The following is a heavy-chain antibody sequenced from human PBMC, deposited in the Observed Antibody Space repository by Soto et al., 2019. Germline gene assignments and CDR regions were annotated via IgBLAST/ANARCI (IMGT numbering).Heavy chain of an antibody. CDR2: ISYDGSNK. Sequence: QVQLVESGGGVVQPGRSLRLSCAASGFTFSSYGMHWVRQAPGKGLEWVAVISYDGSNKYYADSVKGRFTISRDNSKNTLYLQMNSLRAEDTAVYYCAKDQSYYYGSGSYDVQYYFDYWGQGTLVTVSS. V-gene: IGHV3-30*18. J-gene: IGHJ4*02. CDR3: AKDQSYYYGSGSYDVQYYFDY. D-gene: IGHD3-10*01. CDR1: GFTFSSYG.